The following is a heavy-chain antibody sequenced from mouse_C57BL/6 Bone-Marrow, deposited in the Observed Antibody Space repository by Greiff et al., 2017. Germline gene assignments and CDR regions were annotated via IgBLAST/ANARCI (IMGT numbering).Heavy chain of an antibody. D-gene: IGHD1-1*01. CDR2: ISYDGSN. V-gene: IGHV3-6*01. J-gene: IGHJ3*01. Sequence: DVQLQESGPGLVKPSQSLSLTCSVTGYSITSGYYWNWIRQFPGNKLEWMGYISYDGSNNYNPSLKNRISITRDTSKNQFFLKLNSVTTEDTATYYCARDDYYGSSLFAYWGQGTLVTVSA. CDR3: ARDDYYGSSLFAY. CDR1: GYSITSGYY.